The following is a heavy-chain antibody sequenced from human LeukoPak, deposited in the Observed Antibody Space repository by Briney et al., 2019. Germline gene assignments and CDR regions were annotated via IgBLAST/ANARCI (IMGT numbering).Heavy chain of an antibody. CDR3: ARVPFYDYVWGSYRDPYYFDY. V-gene: IGHV4-34*01. CDR1: GGSFSGYY. CDR2: INHSGST. J-gene: IGHJ4*02. Sequence: SETLSLTCAVYGGSFSGYYRSWIRQPPGKGLEWIGEINHSGSTNYNPSLKSRVTISVDTSKNQFSLKLSSVTAADTAVYYCARVPFYDYVWGSYRDPYYFDYWGQGTLVTVSS. D-gene: IGHD3-16*02.